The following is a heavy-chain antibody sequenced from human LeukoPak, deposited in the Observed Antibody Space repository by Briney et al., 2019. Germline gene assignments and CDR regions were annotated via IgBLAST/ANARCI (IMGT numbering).Heavy chain of an antibody. D-gene: IGHD5-18*01. CDR1: GFTFSSYA. V-gene: IGHV3-23*01. Sequence: GGSLRLSCAASGFTFSSYAMTWVRQAPGKGLEWVSGISGSGGSTYYADSVKGRLTISRDNSKNTLYLQMNSLRAEDTAVYYCAKDGTWIQLWLAYWGQGTLVTVSS. J-gene: IGHJ4*02. CDR3: AKDGTWIQLWLAY. CDR2: ISGSGGST.